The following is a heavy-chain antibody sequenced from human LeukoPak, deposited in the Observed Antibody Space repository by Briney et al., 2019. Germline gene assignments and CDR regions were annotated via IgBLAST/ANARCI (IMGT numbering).Heavy chain of an antibody. Sequence: PGGSLRLSCAASGFTFDDYAMHWVRQAPGRGLEWVSGISWNSGSIGYADSVKGRFTISRDNAKNSLYLQMNSLRAEDTALYYCAKGLGRSNHNWFDPWGQGTLVTVSS. CDR3: AKGLGRSNHNWFDP. CDR2: ISWNSGSI. V-gene: IGHV3-9*01. D-gene: IGHD2-2*01. J-gene: IGHJ5*02. CDR1: GFTFDDYA.